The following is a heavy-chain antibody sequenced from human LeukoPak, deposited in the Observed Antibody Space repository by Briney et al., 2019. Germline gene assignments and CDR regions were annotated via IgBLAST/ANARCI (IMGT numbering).Heavy chain of an antibody. CDR3: ARRYGTFDY. V-gene: IGHV4-39*01. CDR1: GGSISSSSYY. CDR2: IYYSGST. Sequence: PSETLSLTCTVSGGSISSSSYYWGWIRQPPGKGLEWIGSIYYSGSTYYNPSLKSRVTISVDTSKNQFSLKLSSVTAADTAEYYCARRYGTFDYWGQGTLVTVSS. D-gene: IGHD4-17*01. J-gene: IGHJ4*02.